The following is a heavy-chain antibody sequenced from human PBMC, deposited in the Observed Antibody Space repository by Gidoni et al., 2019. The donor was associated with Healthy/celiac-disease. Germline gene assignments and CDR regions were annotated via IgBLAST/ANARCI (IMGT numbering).Heavy chain of an antibody. CDR3: ARTFPRYCTNGVCYSKSGYFEDNYGMDV. D-gene: IGHD2-8*01. J-gene: IGHJ6*02. Sequence: QLQLQESVPGLVKPSETLSLTCTVSGGSISSSSYYWGWIRQPPGKGLEWIGSIYYSGSTYYNPALKSRVTISVDTSKNQFSLKLSSVTAEDTAVYYCARTFPRYCTNGVCYSKSGYFEDNYGMDVWGQGTTVTVSS. CDR1: GGSISSSSYY. CDR2: IYYSGST. V-gene: IGHV4-39*01.